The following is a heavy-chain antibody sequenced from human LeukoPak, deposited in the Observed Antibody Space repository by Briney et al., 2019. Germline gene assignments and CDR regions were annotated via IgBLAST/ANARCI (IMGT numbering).Heavy chain of an antibody. Sequence: GESLKISCKGSGYSFTSYWIGWVRQMPGKGLEWMGIIYPGDSDTRYSPSFQGQVTISADKSISTAYLQWSSLKASDTAMYYCAKGPPITMVRGVRGYRYYYMDVWGKGTTVTISS. CDR1: GYSFTSYW. J-gene: IGHJ6*03. CDR3: AKGPPITMVRGVRGYRYYYMDV. CDR2: IYPGDSDT. D-gene: IGHD3-10*01. V-gene: IGHV5-51*01.